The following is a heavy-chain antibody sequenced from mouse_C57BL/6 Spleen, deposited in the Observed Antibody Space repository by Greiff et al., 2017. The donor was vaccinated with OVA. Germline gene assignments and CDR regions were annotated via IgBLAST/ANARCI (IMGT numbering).Heavy chain of an antibody. CDR2: IYPGDGDT. J-gene: IGHJ4*01. CDR1: GYAFSSYW. Sequence: QVQLQQSGAELVKPGASVKISCKASGYAFSSYWMNWVKQRPGKGLEWIGQIYPGDGDTNYNGKFKGKATLTADKSSRTAYMQLSSLTSEDSAVYFCARSGLNYAMDYWGQGTSVTVSS. CDR3: ARSGLNYAMDY. V-gene: IGHV1-80*01. D-gene: IGHD2-4*01.